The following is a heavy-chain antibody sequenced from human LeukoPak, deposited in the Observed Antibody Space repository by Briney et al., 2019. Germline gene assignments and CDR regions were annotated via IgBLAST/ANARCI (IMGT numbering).Heavy chain of an antibody. Sequence: GGSLRLSCAASGFTFSNAWMSWVRQAPGKGLEWVGRIKSKTDGGTIDYAAPVKGRFTISRDDSKNTLYLQMNSLRAEDTAVYYCARDSSSVVTRRFDYWGQGTLVTVSS. V-gene: IGHV3-15*01. CDR2: IKSKTDGGTI. CDR3: ARDSSSVVTRRFDY. D-gene: IGHD4-23*01. J-gene: IGHJ4*02. CDR1: GFTFSNAW.